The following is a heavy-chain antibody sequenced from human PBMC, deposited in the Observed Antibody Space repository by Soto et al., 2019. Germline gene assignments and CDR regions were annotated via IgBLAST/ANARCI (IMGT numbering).Heavy chain of an antibody. Sequence: GGSLRLSCAASGFTFSSYAMSWVRQAPGKGLEWVSAISGSGGSTYYADSVKGRFTISRDNSKNTLYLKMNSLRAEDTAVYYCSKDVATITSYFDYWRQGTLVTVSS. D-gene: IGHD5-12*01. CDR2: ISGSGGST. V-gene: IGHV3-23*01. J-gene: IGHJ4*02. CDR1: GFTFSSYA. CDR3: SKDVATITSYFDY.